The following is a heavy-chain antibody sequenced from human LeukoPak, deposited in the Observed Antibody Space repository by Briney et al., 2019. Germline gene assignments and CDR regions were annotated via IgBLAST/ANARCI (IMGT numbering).Heavy chain of an antibody. CDR3: ARSLFAGTYYYGMDV. CDR1: GGTFSSYA. Sequence: GASVKVSCKASGGTFSSYAISWVRQAPGQGLEWMGGIIPIFGTANYAQKFQGRVTITADESTSTAYMELSSLRSEDTAVYYCARSLFAGTYYYGMDVWGQGTTVTVSS. V-gene: IGHV1-69*13. CDR2: IIPIFGTA. J-gene: IGHJ6*02. D-gene: IGHD6-13*01.